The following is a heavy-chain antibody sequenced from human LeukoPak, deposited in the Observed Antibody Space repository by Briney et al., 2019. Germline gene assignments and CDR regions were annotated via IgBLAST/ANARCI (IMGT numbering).Heavy chain of an antibody. Sequence: GGALRLFCAASGFTSSRYAMYCVRHAPGKGLEWVSTISNSGDRTYYAESVKGRFTISRDNSKNTLYLQLNSLRTEDTAVYYCAKDFVPRGGSYFPGFDYWGQGALVIVSS. V-gene: IGHV3-23*01. CDR2: ISNSGDRT. CDR3: AKDFVPRGGSYFPGFDY. CDR1: GFTSSRYA. D-gene: IGHD1-26*01. J-gene: IGHJ4*02.